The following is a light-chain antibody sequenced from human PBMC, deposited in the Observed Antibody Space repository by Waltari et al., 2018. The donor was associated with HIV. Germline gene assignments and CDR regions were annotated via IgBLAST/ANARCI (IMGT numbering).Light chain of an antibody. Sequence: QSALTQPASVSGSPGQSVAIFCPGTTNDLGIHEYVTWYRVVPDKAPKLLIFDVNRRPSDISHRFSGSKSGYTASLMIFGLQPEDEADYFCSSFVNGGTYVFGSGTKV. V-gene: IGLV2-23*02. CDR2: DVN. CDR1: TNDLGIHEY. CDR3: SSFVNGGTYV. J-gene: IGLJ1*01.